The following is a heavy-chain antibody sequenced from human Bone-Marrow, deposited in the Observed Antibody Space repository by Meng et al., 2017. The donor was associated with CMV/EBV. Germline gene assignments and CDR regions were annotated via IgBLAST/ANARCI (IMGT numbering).Heavy chain of an antibody. CDR2: ISWDGGST. D-gene: IGHD3-3*01. CDR1: GFTFDDYT. J-gene: IGHJ4*02. V-gene: IGHV3-43*01. Sequence: GESLKISCAASGFTFDDYTMHWVRQAPGKGLEWVSLISWDGGSTYYADSVKGRFTISRDNSKNTLYLQMNSLRAEDTAVYYCARGLFFPITILPDVWGQGTLVTVSS. CDR3: ARGLFFPITILPDV.